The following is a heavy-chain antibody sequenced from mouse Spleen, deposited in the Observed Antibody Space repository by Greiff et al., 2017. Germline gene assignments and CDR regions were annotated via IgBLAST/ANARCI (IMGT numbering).Heavy chain of an antibody. CDR3: ARGAYYGNSYAMDY. Sequence: VQLQQSGPGLVQPSQSLSITCTVSGFSLTSYGVPWVRQSPGKGLEWLGVIWSGGSTDYNAAFISRLSISKDNSKSQVFFKMNSLQADDTAIYYCARGAYYGNSYAMDYWGQGTSVTVSS. J-gene: IGHJ4*01. V-gene: IGHV2-2*01. CDR2: IWSGGST. D-gene: IGHD2-10*01. CDR1: GFSLTSYG.